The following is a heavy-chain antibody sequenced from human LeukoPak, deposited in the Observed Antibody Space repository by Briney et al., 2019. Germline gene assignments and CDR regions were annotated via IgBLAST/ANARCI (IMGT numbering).Heavy chain of an antibody. CDR1: GGSISSGDYY. V-gene: IGHV4-30-4*08. J-gene: IGHJ4*02. CDR3: ARGGAVLRFLEWSLEHFDY. CDR2: IYYSGST. D-gene: IGHD3-3*01. Sequence: SETLSLTCTVSGGSISSGDYYWSWIRQPPGKGLEWIGYIYYSGSTYYNLSLKSRVTISVDTSKNQFSLKLSSVTAADTAVYYCARGGAVLRFLEWSLEHFDYWGQGTLVTVSS.